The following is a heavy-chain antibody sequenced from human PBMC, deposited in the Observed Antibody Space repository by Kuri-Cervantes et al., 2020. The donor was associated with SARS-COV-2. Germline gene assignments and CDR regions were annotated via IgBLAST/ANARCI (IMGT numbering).Heavy chain of an antibody. CDR3: ARELLAAAGSHAFDI. Sequence: SVKVSCKASGGTFSSYIISWVRQAPGQGLEWMGRIIPILGIANYAQKFQGRVTITADKSTSTAYMELSSLRSEDTAVYYCARELLAAAGSHAFDIWGQGTMVTVSS. V-gene: IGHV1-69*04. D-gene: IGHD6-13*01. J-gene: IGHJ3*02. CDR1: GGTFSSYI. CDR2: IIPILGIA.